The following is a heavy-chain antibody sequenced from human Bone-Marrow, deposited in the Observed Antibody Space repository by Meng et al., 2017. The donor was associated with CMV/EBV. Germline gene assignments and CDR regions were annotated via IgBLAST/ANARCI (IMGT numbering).Heavy chain of an antibody. V-gene: IGHV1-69*01. Sequence: SSYAISWVRQAPGQGLEWMGGIIPIFGTANYAQKFQGRVTITADESTSTAYMELSSLRSEDTAVYYCAREYCSSTSCYSPGITTFDPWGQGTLVTVSS. CDR3: AREYCSSTSCYSPGITTFDP. CDR2: IIPIFGTA. D-gene: IGHD2-2*01. CDR1: SSYA. J-gene: IGHJ5*02.